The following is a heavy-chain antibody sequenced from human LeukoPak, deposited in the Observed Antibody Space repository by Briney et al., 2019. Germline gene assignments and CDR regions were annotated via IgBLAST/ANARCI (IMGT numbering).Heavy chain of an antibody. CDR1: GGTFSSYA. J-gene: IGHJ4*02. Sequence: SVKVSCKASGGTFSSYAISWVRQAPGQGLEWMGRIIPILGIANYAQKFQGRVTITADKSTSTAYMELSSLRSEDTAVYYCARDSPLLLPGYWGQGTLVAVSS. D-gene: IGHD2/OR15-2a*01. CDR2: IIPILGIA. CDR3: ARDSPLLLPGY. V-gene: IGHV1-69*04.